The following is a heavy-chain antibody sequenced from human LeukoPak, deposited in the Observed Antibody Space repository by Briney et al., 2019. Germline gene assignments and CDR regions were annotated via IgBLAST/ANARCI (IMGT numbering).Heavy chain of an antibody. J-gene: IGHJ4*02. CDR3: ARRAGSFDD. CDR1: GYNFTIYW. CDR2: IYPGDSDT. Sequence: GESLKISCKGSGYNFTIYWIAWVRQMPGKGLERMGIIYPGDSDTRYSPSFQGQVTFSADKSINTAYLQWSSLKASDTAMYYCARRAGSFDDWGQGTQVTVSS. D-gene: IGHD2-15*01. V-gene: IGHV5-51*01.